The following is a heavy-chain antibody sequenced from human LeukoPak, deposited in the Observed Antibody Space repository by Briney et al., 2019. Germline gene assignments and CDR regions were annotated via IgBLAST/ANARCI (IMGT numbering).Heavy chain of an antibody. CDR1: GYTFSSYG. V-gene: IGHV3-33*01. CDR3: ARDYRVSTVVVVAATYPDY. Sequence: PGGSLRLSCAASGYTFSSYGMHWVRQAPGKGLEWVAVIWYDGSNKYYADSVKGRFTISRDNSKNTLYLQMNSLRAEDTAVYYCARDYRVSTVVVVAATYPDYWGQGTLVTVSS. D-gene: IGHD2-15*01. CDR2: IWYDGSNK. J-gene: IGHJ4*02.